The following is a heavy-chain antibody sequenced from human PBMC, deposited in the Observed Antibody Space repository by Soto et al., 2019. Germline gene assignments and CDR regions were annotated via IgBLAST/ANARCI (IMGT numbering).Heavy chain of an antibody. CDR2: IDSSTKYT. V-gene: IGHV3-11*05. CDR3: ASEYYYTMDV. Sequence: QVQLVESGGGLVRPGGSLRLSCEASGFTFRDYYMTWFRQAPGKGLEWLSYIDSSTKYTNYADSVKGRFTISRDNAKNSLYLQMNSLRADDTAVYYCASEYYYTMDVRGQGTMVTVSS. CDR1: GFTFRDYY. J-gene: IGHJ6*01.